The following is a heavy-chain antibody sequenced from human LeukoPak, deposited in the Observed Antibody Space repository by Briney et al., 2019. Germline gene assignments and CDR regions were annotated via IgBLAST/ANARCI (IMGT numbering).Heavy chain of an antibody. CDR3: AKGGYCSSTSCLAIY. CDR2: IYSGGST. V-gene: IGHV3-53*01. Sequence: GGSLRLSCAASGFTVSSNYMSWVRQAPGKGLEWVSVIYSGGSTYYADSVKGRFTISRDNSKNTLYLQMTSLRVEDTAVYYCAKGGYCSSTSCLAIYWGQGTLVTVSS. J-gene: IGHJ4*02. D-gene: IGHD2-2*01. CDR1: GFTVSSNY.